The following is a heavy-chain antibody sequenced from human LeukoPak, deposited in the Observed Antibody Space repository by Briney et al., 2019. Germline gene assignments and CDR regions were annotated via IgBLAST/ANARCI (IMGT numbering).Heavy chain of an antibody. CDR2: ISVYNGNT. CDR3: ARDLQAAAGTGGKWFDP. J-gene: IGHJ5*02. V-gene: IGHV1-18*01. D-gene: IGHD6-13*01. Sequence: GASVKVSCKVSGYTFTNYGISWVRQAPGQGLEWMGWISVYNGNTYYAQKLQGRVTMTTDTSTSTAYMELRSLRSDDTAVYYCARDLQAAAGTGGKWFDPWGQGTLVTVSS. CDR1: GYTFTNYG.